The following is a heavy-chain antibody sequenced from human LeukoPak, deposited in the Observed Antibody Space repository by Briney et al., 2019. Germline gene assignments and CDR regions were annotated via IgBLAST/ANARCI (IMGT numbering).Heavy chain of an antibody. V-gene: IGHV3-33*01. D-gene: IGHD2-15*01. CDR1: GFTFSKYG. J-gene: IGHJ5*02. Sequence: GGSLRLSCAASGFTFSKYGMHWVRQAPGKGLEWVAVIWFDGSNRNHADAVKGRFTISRDNSKNTLFLQMNSLRAEDTAVYFCVRDYCSGGSCYESEWFDPWGQGTLVTVSS. CDR3: VRDYCSGGSCYESEWFDP. CDR2: IWFDGSNR.